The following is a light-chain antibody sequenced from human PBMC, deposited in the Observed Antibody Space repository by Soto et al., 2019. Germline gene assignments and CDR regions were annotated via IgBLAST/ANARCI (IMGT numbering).Light chain of an antibody. CDR3: QQINSFHPIT. CDR2: AAS. Sequence: DIQLTQSPSFLSASVGDRVTITSRASEGISSSLAWYQQKPGKAPKLLIYAASTLQSGVPSRFSGSGSGTEFTLTISSLQPEDFATYYCQQINSFHPITFGQGTRLEI. V-gene: IGKV1-9*01. J-gene: IGKJ5*01. CDR1: EGISSS.